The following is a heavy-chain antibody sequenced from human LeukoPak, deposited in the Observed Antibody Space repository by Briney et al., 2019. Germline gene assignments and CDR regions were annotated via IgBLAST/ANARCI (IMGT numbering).Heavy chain of an antibody. Sequence: GRSLRLSCAASGFTFSSYGMHWVRQAPGKGLEWVAVISYDGSNKYYADSVKGRFTISRDNSKNTLYLQMNSLRAEDTAVSYCATLGESLDYWGQGTLVTVSS. J-gene: IGHJ4*02. CDR2: ISYDGSNK. V-gene: IGHV3-30*03. CDR3: ATLGESLDY. CDR1: GFTFSSYG. D-gene: IGHD3-10*01.